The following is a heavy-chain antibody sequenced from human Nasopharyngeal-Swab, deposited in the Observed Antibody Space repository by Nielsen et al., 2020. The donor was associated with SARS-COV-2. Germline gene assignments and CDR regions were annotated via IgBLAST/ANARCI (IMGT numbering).Heavy chain of an antibody. D-gene: IGHD3-16*01. CDR1: GFTFSSYA. CDR2: ISGSGGST. Sequence: GGTLRLSCAASGFTFSSYAMSWVRQAPGKGLEWVSAISGSGGSTYYADSVKGRFTISRDNSKNTLYLQMNSLRADDTAVYYCAKEAILGGVGDYYYMDVWGKGTTVTVSS. J-gene: IGHJ6*03. CDR3: AKEAILGGVGDYYYMDV. V-gene: IGHV3-23*01.